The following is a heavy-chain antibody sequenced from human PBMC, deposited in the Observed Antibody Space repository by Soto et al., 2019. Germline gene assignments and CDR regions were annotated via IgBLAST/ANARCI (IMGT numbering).Heavy chain of an antibody. CDR3: AREIAARPGPGGWFDP. CDR1: GDSVSSNSAA. CDR2: TYYRSKWYN. V-gene: IGHV6-1*01. J-gene: IGHJ5*02. D-gene: IGHD6-6*01. Sequence: SQALSLTCAISGDSVSSNSAAWNWIRQSPSRGLEWLGRTYYRSKWYNDYAVSVKSRITINPDTSKNQFSLQLNSVTPEDTAVYYCAREIAARPGPGGWFDPWGQGTLVTVSS.